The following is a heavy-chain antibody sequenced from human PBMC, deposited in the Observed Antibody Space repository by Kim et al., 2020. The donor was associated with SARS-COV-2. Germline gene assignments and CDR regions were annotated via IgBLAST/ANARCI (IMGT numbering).Heavy chain of an antibody. Sequence: ASVKVSCKASGYTFTSYGISWVRQAPGQGLEWMGWISAYNGNTNYAQKLQGRVTMTTDTSTSTAYMELRSLRSDDTAVYYCARDRRDIVATISQHFYYYYGMDVWGQGTTVTVSS. CDR2: ISAYNGNT. D-gene: IGHD5-12*01. CDR3: ARDRRDIVATISQHFYYYYGMDV. CDR1: GYTFTSYG. V-gene: IGHV1-18*04. J-gene: IGHJ6*02.